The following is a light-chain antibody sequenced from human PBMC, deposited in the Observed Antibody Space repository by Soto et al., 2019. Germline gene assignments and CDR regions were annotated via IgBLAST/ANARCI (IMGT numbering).Light chain of an antibody. CDR2: TAS. J-gene: IGKJ2*01. Sequence: DIQMTQFPSTLSASKGDRATITCRASQSISTWFAWYQQKPGKAPKLLIYTASSLETGVPSRFSGSGSGTEFSLPISSLQPDDFATYYCQHCTRYSPYTFGQGTRLEIK. CDR3: QHCTRYSPYT. V-gene: IGKV1-5*03. CDR1: QSISTW.